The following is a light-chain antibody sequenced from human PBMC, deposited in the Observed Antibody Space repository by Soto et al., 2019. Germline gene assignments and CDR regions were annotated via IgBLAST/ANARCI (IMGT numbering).Light chain of an antibody. J-gene: IGKJ1*01. V-gene: IGKV3-15*01. CDR1: ERVATN. Sequence: VMTQSPATLSASPGERATLSCWASERVATNLAWYQQKPGQAPRLLISGASTRAAGISDRFRGSGSGTEFTLTISSLRSEDSGIYYCQQYFEWPPMTFGQGTKVEI. CDR2: GAS. CDR3: QQYFEWPPMT.